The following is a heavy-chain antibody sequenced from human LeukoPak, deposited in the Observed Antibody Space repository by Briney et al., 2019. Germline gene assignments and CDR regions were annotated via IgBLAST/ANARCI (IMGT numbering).Heavy chain of an antibody. Sequence: GGSLRLSCAASGFTFSSYAMSWVRQAPGKGLEWVSGISGRDGSTYYADSVKGRFAISRDISKNTLYLQMNSLRAEDMAVYYCAKDGGQGADYWGQGTLVTVSS. CDR1: GFTFSSYA. J-gene: IGHJ4*02. V-gene: IGHV3-23*01. CDR3: AKDGGQGADY. CDR2: ISGRDGST. D-gene: IGHD3-16*01.